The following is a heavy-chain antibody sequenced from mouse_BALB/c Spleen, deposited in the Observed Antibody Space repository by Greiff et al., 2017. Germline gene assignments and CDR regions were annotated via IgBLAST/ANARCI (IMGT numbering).Heavy chain of an antibody. CDR2: IDPENGNT. J-gene: IGHJ3*01. V-gene: IGHV14-1*02. D-gene: IGHD2-12*01. CDR3: ASYYSSAAY. CDR1: GFNINDYY. Sequence: EVQGVESGAELVRPGALVKLSCKASGFNINDYYMHWVKQRPEQGLEWIGWIDPENGNTIYDPKFQGKASITADTSSNTAYLQLSSLTSEDTAVYYCASYYSSAAYWGQGTLVTVSA.